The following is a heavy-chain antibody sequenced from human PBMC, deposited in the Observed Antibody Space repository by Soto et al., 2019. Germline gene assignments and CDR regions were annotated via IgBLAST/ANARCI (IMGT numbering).Heavy chain of an antibody. Sequence: ASVKVSCKASGYTFTGYYMHWVRQAPGQGLEWMGWINPNSGGTNYAQKFQGWVTMTRDTSISTAYMELSRLRSDETAVYYGARDSPPGDGSGSSEYAFDIWGQGTMVTVSS. V-gene: IGHV1-2*04. D-gene: IGHD3-10*01. J-gene: IGHJ3*02. CDR2: INPNSGGT. CDR1: GYTFTGYY. CDR3: ARDSPPGDGSGSSEYAFDI.